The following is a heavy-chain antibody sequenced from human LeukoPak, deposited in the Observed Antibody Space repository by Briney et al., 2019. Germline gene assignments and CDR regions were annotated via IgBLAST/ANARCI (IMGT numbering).Heavy chain of an antibody. CDR3: ARDGRGGHNDF. Sequence: GGSLRLSCAASGFTFSTYAMHWVRQAPGKGLEWVAIISFDGSNKYYADSVKGRFTISRDNAKNSLFLQMDGLRVDDTAVYFCARDGRGGHNDFWGQGTLITVSS. D-gene: IGHD4-23*01. V-gene: IGHV3-30*04. CDR2: ISFDGSNK. CDR1: GFTFSTYA. J-gene: IGHJ4*02.